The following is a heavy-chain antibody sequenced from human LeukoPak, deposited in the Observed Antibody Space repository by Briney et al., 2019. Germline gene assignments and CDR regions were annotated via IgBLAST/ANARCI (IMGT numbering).Heavy chain of an antibody. D-gene: IGHD3-10*01. J-gene: IGHJ4*02. V-gene: IGHV4-30-4*01. Sequence: SQTLCLTCSVSGVTISSGGNTWGWIGQLPGKGLGGIGDIYFSGTTHSNPSLKNRVTISVVASKNQLALRLSSVTAADTAGYYCARVLGYGSGSYYPDYWGQGTLVTVSS. CDR1: GVTISSGGNT. CDR3: ARVLGYGSGSYYPDY. CDR2: IYFSGTT.